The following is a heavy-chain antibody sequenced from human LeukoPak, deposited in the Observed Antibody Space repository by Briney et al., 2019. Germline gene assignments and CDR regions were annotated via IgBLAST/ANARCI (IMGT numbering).Heavy chain of an antibody. Sequence: GGSLRLSCAASGFTFSSYAMSWVRQAPGKGLEWVSAISGSGDSTYYADSVKGRFTISRDTSKNALCLQMNSLRAEDTALYYCAKQAVAAISWFDSWGQGTLVTVSS. CDR3: AKQAVAAISWFDS. V-gene: IGHV3-23*01. CDR2: ISGSGDST. CDR1: GFTFSSYA. D-gene: IGHD6-19*01. J-gene: IGHJ5*01.